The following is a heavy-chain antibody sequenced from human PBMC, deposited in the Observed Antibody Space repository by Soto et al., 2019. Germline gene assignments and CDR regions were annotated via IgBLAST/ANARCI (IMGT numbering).Heavy chain of an antibody. Sequence: GGSLRLSCAASGFTFSSYGMHWVRQAPGKGLEWVAVIWYDGSNKYYADSVKGRFTISRDNSKNTLYLQMNSLRVEDSALYYCARGSTDSYPGSRIFDFWGRGPLVTVSS. CDR2: IWYDGSNK. J-gene: IGHJ4*02. D-gene: IGHD3-10*01. V-gene: IGHV3-33*01. CDR1: GFTFSSYG. CDR3: ARGSTDSYPGSRIFDF.